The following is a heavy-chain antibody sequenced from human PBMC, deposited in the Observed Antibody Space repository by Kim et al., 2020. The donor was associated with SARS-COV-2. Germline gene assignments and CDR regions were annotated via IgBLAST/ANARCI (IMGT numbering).Heavy chain of an antibody. CDR3: GSGYDSNFDY. V-gene: IGHV3-73*01. CDR2: IRSKANSYAT. CDR1: GFTFSGSA. D-gene: IGHD5-12*01. J-gene: IGHJ4*02. Sequence: GGSLRLSCAASGFTFSGSAMHWVRQASGKGLEWVGRIRSKANSYATAYAASVKGRFTISRDDSKNTAYLQMNSLKTEDTAVYYCGSGYDSNFDYWGQGTLVTVSS.